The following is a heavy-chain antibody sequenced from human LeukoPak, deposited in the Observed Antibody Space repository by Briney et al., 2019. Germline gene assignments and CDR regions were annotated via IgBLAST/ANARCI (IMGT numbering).Heavy chain of an antibody. CDR1: GYTFTGYY. D-gene: IGHD3-9*01. J-gene: IGHJ5*02. CDR2: INPNSGGT. CDR3: ARAHLRYFDWLLS. V-gene: IGHV1-2*06. Sequence: GSSVKVSCKASGYTFTGYYMHWVRQAPGQGLEWMGRINPNSGGTNYAQKFQGRVTMTRDTSISTAYMELSRLRSDDTAVYYCARAHLRYFDWLLSWGQGTLVTVSS.